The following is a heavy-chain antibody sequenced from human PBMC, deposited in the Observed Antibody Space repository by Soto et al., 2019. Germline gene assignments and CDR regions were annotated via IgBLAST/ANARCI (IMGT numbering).Heavy chain of an antibody. CDR1: GGSFSPYF. CDR2: INHSGST. J-gene: IGHJ2*01. V-gene: IGHV4-34*01. D-gene: IGHD6-19*01. Sequence: QVQPQQWGAGLLKPSETLSLTCAVYGGSFSPYFWSWIRQPPGKGLEWIGEINHSGSTNYNPSLTRRATLSVDTSKNQVSLKLTSVTAADTAVYYCARLASGWQYYYFDFWGRGTPVTVSS. CDR3: ARLASGWQYYYFDF.